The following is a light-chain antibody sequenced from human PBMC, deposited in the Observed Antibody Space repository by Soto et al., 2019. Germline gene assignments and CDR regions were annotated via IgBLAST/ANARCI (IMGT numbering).Light chain of an antibody. CDR2: AAS. CDR3: QQYYSYPLT. Sequence: AIRMTQSPSSLSESTGDRVTITCRASQGISSYLAWYQQKPAKAPKLLIYAASTLQSGVPSRFSGSGSGTDFTLTISCLQSEDFATYYWQQYYSYPLTFGPGTKVDIK. CDR1: QGISSY. J-gene: IGKJ3*01. V-gene: IGKV1-8*01.